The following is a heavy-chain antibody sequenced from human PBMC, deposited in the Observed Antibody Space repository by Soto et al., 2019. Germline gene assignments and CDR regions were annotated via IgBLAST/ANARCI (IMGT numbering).Heavy chain of an antibody. CDR1: GFTFSSYG. Sequence: QVQLVESGGGVVQPGRSLRLSCAASGFTFSSYGMHWVRQAPGKGLEWVAVISYDGSNKYYADSVKGRSTISRDNSKNTLYLQMNSLRAEDTAVYYCAKSPYGGRTGGSFDYWGQGTLVTVSS. CDR2: ISYDGSNK. V-gene: IGHV3-30*18. D-gene: IGHD1-26*01. J-gene: IGHJ4*02. CDR3: AKSPYGGRTGGSFDY.